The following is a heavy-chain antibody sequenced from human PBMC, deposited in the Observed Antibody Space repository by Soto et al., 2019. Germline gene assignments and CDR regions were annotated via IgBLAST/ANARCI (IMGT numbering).Heavy chain of an antibody. Sequence: QVQLVESGGGLVKPGGSLRLSCAASGFTFSDYYMSWIRQAPGKGLEWVSYISSSGSTIYYADSVKGRFTISRDNAKNSLYLQMNSLRAEDTAVYYCAREPDYDSSGYLPMNNWFDPWVQGTLVTVSS. V-gene: IGHV3-11*01. J-gene: IGHJ5*02. D-gene: IGHD3-22*01. CDR2: ISSSGSTI. CDR1: GFTFSDYY. CDR3: AREPDYDSSGYLPMNNWFDP.